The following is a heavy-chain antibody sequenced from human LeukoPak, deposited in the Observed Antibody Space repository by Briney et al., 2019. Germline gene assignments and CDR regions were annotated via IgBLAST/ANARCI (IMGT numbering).Heavy chain of an antibody. CDR1: GGSITSRDC. CDR3: ARAPVIQQTFDY. D-gene: IGHD3-10*01. V-gene: IGHV4-31*11. CDR2: IYYSGST. J-gene: IGHJ4*02. Sequence: SETLSLTCGVSGGSITSRDCWSWVRQHPGKGLEWIGYIYYSGSTYYNPSLKSRVTISVDTSKNQFSLKLSSVTAADTAVYYCARAPVIQQTFDYWGQGTLVTVSS.